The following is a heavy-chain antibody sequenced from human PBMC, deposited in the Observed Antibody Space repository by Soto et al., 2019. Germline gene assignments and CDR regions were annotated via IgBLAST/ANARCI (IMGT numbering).Heavy chain of an antibody. CDR3: VMVITDITPVALDV. CDR1: GYIFVNYG. V-gene: IGHV1-18*01. CDR2: ISPYTGNT. Sequence: QVQLVQSGDEVKKPGASVKVSCKASGYIFVNYGIAWGRQAPGQGLGWMGRISPYTGNTHSATKIQGRLTMTTDTSTATAYLGLGSLTSDDASVFFCVMVITDITPVALDVWCQGAPVSVSS. J-gene: IGHJ6*02. D-gene: IGHD3-22*01.